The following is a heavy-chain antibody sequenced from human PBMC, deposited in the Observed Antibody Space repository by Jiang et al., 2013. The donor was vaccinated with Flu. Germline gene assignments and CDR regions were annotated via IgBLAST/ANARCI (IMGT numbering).Heavy chain of an antibody. CDR2: IYPDDSDT. J-gene: IGHJ2*01. CDR3: AREGGHENSLYWYFDV. Sequence: GAEVKKPGESLEISCRASGFTFTNYWIAWVRQMPGKGLEWMGVIYPDDSDTRYSPSLQGQVSFSADKSTKTVYLRWSSLRASDSGMYFCAREGGHENSLYWYFDVWGRGTQVTVSS. V-gene: IGHV5-51*01. CDR1: GFTFTNYW.